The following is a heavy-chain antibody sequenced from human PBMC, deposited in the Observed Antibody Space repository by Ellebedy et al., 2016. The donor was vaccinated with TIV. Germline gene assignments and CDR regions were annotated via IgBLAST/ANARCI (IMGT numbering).Heavy chain of an antibody. D-gene: IGHD6-19*01. Sequence: AASVKVSCKASGYTFTGYYMHWARQAPGQGLEWMGWINPNSGGTNYAQKFQGWVTMTRDTSISTAYMELSRLRSDDTAVYYCARAVRAVAPLHYDYWGQGTLVTVSS. V-gene: IGHV1-2*04. CDR3: ARAVRAVAPLHYDY. CDR2: INPNSGGT. CDR1: GYTFTGYY. J-gene: IGHJ4*02.